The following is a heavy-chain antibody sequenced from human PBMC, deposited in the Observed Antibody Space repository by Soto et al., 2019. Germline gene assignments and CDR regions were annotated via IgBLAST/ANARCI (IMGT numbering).Heavy chain of an antibody. Sequence: EESRKLSCKGSGYSFTSYWILWVRQMPGKGLEWMGRIDPSDSYTNYSPSFQGHVTISADKSISNAYLQWSSLKASDTAMYYCARFGYSYGPLPFDFWGQGTLVSVSS. J-gene: IGHJ4*02. CDR2: IDPSDSYT. V-gene: IGHV5-10-1*01. D-gene: IGHD5-18*01. CDR1: GYSFTSYW. CDR3: ARFGYSYGPLPFDF.